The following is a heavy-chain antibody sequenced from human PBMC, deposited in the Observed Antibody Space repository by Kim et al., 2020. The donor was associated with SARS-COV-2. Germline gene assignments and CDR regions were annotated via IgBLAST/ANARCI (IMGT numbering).Heavy chain of an antibody. J-gene: IGHJ4*02. CDR2: INDRGDRT. Sequence: GGSLRLSCAVSGFTFSKYGMNWVRQAPGKGLEWVSTINDRGDRTHYADSVKGRFTISRDNSKHTLYLQMTTLRVDDTALYYCASWLGAHFDSWGQGNLVIVSS. D-gene: IGHD1-26*01. CDR1: GFTFSKYG. CDR3: ASWLGAHFDS. V-gene: IGHV3-23*01.